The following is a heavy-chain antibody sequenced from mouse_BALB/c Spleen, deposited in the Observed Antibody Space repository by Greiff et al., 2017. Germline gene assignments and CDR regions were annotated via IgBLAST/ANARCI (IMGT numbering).Heavy chain of an antibody. Sequence: VQLQQSGAELAKPGASVKMSCKASGYTFTSYWMHWVKQRPGQGLEWIGYINPSTGYTEYNQKFKDKATLTADKSSSTAYIQLSSLTSEDSAVYYCAREDYRYEDFDYWGQGTTLTVSS. CDR2: INPSTGYT. J-gene: IGHJ2*01. V-gene: IGHV1-7*01. D-gene: IGHD2-14*01. CDR1: GYTFTSYW. CDR3: AREDYRYEDFDY.